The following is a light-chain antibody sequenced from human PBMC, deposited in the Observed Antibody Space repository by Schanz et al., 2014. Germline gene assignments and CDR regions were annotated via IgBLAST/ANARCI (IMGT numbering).Light chain of an antibody. CDR1: QSVSSK. Sequence: EIVMTQFPATLSVSPGDRATLSCRASQSVSSKLAWFQQKPGQAPRLLIYGASSRATGIPDRFSGSGSGTDFALTISRLEPDDFAVYYCQQYGTSPITFGQGTRLEI. CDR3: QQYGTSPIT. V-gene: IGKV3-20*01. J-gene: IGKJ5*01. CDR2: GAS.